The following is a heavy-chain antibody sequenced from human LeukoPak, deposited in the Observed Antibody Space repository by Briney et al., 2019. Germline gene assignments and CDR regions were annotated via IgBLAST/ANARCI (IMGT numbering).Heavy chain of an antibody. CDR3: TTFGIYYYGSGSYNWFDP. CDR1: GFTFSNAW. D-gene: IGHD3-10*01. V-gene: IGHV3-15*01. Sequence: GGSLRLSCAASGFTFSNAWMSWVRQAPGKGLEWVGRIKSKTDGGTTDYAAPVKGRFTISRDDSKNTLYLQMNSLKTEDTAVYYCTTFGIYYYGSGSYNWFDPWGQGTLVTVSS. CDR2: IKSKTDGGTT. J-gene: IGHJ5*02.